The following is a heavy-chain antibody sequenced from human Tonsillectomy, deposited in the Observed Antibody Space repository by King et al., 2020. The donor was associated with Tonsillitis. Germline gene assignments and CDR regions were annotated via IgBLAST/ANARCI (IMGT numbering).Heavy chain of an antibody. CDR3: AQQLVGQYFQH. CDR1: GYTFTSYY. J-gene: IGHJ1*01. CDR2: INPSGGST. Sequence: VQLVESGAEVKKPGASVKVSCKASGYTFTSYYMHWVRQAPGQGLEWMGIINPSGGSTSYAQKFPGKVTMTRETSTSTVYMELSSLGSEDTAVYYCAQQLVGQYFQHWGQGTLVTVSS. V-gene: IGHV1-46*01. D-gene: IGHD6-13*01.